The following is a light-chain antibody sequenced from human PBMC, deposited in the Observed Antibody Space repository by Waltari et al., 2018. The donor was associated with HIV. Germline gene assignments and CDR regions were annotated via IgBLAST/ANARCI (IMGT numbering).Light chain of an antibody. J-gene: IGLJ1*01. CDR3: SSYTTTYTYV. CDR2: EVN. Sequence: QSALTQPASVSGSPGQSITISCSGTSSDVGGYNSVSWYQQLPGKAPKLIIYEVNSRPSGLSDRFSGSKSGNTASLTISGLQVEDEADYYCSSYTTTYTYVFGSGTKVTVL. V-gene: IGLV2-14*03. CDR1: SSDVGGYNS.